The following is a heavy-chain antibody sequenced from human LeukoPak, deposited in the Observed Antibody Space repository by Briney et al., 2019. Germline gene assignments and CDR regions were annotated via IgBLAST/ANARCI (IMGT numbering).Heavy chain of an antibody. J-gene: IGHJ4*02. V-gene: IGHV3-53*01. CDR1: GFSVSTNY. Sequence: GGSLRLSCAATGFSVSTNYMTWVRQAPGKGLAWVSLIYSGGSIYYADSVKDRFTISRDNSKNTLYLQMNSLRAEDTAIYYCASTSDFWCGYYLDYWGQGTLVTVSS. CDR2: IYSGGSI. CDR3: ASTSDFWCGYYLDY. D-gene: IGHD3-3*01.